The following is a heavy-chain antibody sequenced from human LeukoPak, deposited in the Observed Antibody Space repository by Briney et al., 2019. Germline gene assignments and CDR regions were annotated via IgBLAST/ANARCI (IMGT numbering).Heavy chain of an antibody. D-gene: IGHD3-10*01. CDR1: GFTITSYG. CDR3: AKDHVIMVRGGYFSMDV. J-gene: IGHJ6*02. Sequence: GGSLRLSCAASGFTITSYGIHWVRQARGKGLEWVAVITYDGSGKWYADAVKGRFTISRDNSKNTLYLQMNSLRTEDTAVYYCAKDHVIMVRGGYFSMDVWGQGTTVIVSS. CDR2: ITYDGSGK. V-gene: IGHV3-30*18.